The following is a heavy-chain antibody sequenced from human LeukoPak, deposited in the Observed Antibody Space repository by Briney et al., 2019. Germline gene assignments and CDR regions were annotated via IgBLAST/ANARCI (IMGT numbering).Heavy chain of an antibody. Sequence: GGSLRLSCAASGFTFSRYSMNWVRQAPGKGLEWVSSISSSSSYIYYADSVKGRFNISRDNAKNSLYLQMNSLRAVDTAVYYCARSLYNWNLYWGQGTLVTVSS. CDR3: ARSLYNWNLY. J-gene: IGHJ4*02. CDR1: GFTFSRYS. D-gene: IGHD1-7*01. V-gene: IGHV3-21*01. CDR2: ISSSSSYI.